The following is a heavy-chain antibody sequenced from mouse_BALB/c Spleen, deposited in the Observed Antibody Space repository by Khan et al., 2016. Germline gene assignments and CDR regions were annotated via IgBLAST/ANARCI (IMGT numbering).Heavy chain of an antibody. Sequence: QVQLQQSGTEVVRPGVSVKISCKGSGYTFSDYTIHWVKQSHTKNLEWIGVINTYYSDATYNQKFKDKATMTVDKSSSTAYMELARLTSEDSAIXCCARRSLRHAMDYWGQGTSVTVSS. J-gene: IGHJ4*01. CDR2: INTYYSDA. CDR3: ARRSLRHAMDY. V-gene: IGHV1S137*01. D-gene: IGHD2-12*01. CDR1: GYTFSDYT.